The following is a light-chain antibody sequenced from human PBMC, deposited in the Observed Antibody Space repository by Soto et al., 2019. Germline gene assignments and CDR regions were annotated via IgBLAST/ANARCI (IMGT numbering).Light chain of an antibody. CDR3: QQSFSTPHT. V-gene: IGKV1-39*01. CDR2: ATS. Sequence: IQMTQSPSSLSASVGDTVTITCRASQTFSFYLIWYQQKPGRTPNLLIYATSSLQSGVPSRFDGSGSGTEFTLTISSLQPDDFATYYCQQSFSTPHTFGQGTKLELK. J-gene: IGKJ2*01. CDR1: QTFSFY.